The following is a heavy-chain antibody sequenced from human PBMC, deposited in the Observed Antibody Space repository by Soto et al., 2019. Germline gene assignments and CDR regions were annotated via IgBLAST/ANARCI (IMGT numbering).Heavy chain of an antibody. CDR1: GFSFSSYW. D-gene: IGHD3-3*01. J-gene: IGHJ4*02. CDR2: INTDGSST. CDR3: ARGRSTTVFGVVSY. Sequence: GGSLRLSCAASGFSFSSYWMHWVRQAPGKGLVWVSRINTDGSSTTYADSVKGRFTISRDNAKNTLYLQMNSLRAEDTAVYFCARGRSTTVFGVVSYWGQGTQVTVSS. V-gene: IGHV3-74*01.